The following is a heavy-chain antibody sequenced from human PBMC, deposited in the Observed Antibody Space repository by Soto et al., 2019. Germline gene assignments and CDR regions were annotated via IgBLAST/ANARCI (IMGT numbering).Heavy chain of an antibody. V-gene: IGHV1-8*02. D-gene: IGHD3-16*02. Sequence: ASVKVSCKASGYTFTSYYMHWVRQATGQGLEWMGWMNPNSGNTGYAQKFQGRVTMTRNTSISTAYMELSSLRSEDTAVYYCARGDDYIWGSYRYTRYYYMDVWGKGTTVTVSS. CDR2: MNPNSGNT. CDR1: GYTFTSYY. CDR3: ARGDDYIWGSYRYTRYYYMDV. J-gene: IGHJ6*03.